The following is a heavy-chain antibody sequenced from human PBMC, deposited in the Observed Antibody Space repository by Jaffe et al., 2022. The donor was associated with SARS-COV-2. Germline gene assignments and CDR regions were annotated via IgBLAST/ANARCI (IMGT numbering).Heavy chain of an antibody. V-gene: IGHV3-30-3*01. Sequence: QVQLVESGGGVVQPGRSLRLSCAASGFTFSSYAMHWVRQAPGKGLEWVAVISYDGSNKYYADSVKGRFTISRDNSKNTLYLQMNSLRAEDTAVYYCAREKLGVKKSITIFGRPTHYGMDVWGQGTTVTVSS. CDR1: GFTFSSYA. CDR2: ISYDGSNK. J-gene: IGHJ6*02. D-gene: IGHD3-3*01. CDR3: AREKLGVKKSITIFGRPTHYGMDV.